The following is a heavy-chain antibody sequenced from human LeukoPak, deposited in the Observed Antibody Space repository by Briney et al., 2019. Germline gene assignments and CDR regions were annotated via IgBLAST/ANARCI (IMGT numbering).Heavy chain of an antibody. CDR1: GGTFSSYA. CDR3: ARTAGIAVAQISFDY. J-gene: IGHJ4*02. D-gene: IGHD6-19*01. CDR2: IIPIFGTA. Sequence: SVKVSCKASGGTFSSYAISWVRQAPGQGLEWMGGIIPIFGTANYAQKFQGRVAITADESTSTAYMELSSLRSEDTAVYYCARTAGIAVAQISFDYWGQGTLVTVSS. V-gene: IGHV1-69*13.